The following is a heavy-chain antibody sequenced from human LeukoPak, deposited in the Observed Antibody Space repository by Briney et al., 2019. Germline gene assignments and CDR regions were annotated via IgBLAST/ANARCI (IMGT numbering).Heavy chain of an antibody. CDR2: MNPNSGNT. CDR1: GYTFTSYD. J-gene: IGHJ6*03. CDR3: ARGRYAKTQGPRARDYYMDV. V-gene: IGHV1-8*01. D-gene: IGHD1-1*01. Sequence: GASVKVSCKASGYTFTSYDINWVRQATGQGLEWMGWMNPNSGNTGYAQKFQGRVTMTRNTSISTAYMELSSLRSEDTAVYYCARGRYAKTQGPRARDYYMDVWGKGTTVTVSS.